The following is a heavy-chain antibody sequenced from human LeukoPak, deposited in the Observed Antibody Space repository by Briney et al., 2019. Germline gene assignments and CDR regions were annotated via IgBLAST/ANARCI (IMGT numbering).Heavy chain of an antibody. V-gene: IGHV1-69*05. Sequence: SVKVSCKASGGTFSSYAISWVRQAPGQGLEWMGGIIPIFGTANYAQKFQGRVTITTDESTSTAYMELSSLGSEDTAVYYCATLDGDGNYGFVGYWGQGTLVTVSS. CDR1: GGTFSSYA. D-gene: IGHD4-17*01. CDR2: IIPIFGTA. CDR3: ATLDGDGNYGFVGY. J-gene: IGHJ4*02.